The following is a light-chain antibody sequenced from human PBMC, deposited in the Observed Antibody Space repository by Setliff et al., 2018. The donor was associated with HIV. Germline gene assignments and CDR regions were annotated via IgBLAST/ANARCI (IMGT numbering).Light chain of an antibody. CDR2: DVS. CDR1: SSDIGGYNY. V-gene: IGLV2-14*01. Sequence: SALTQPASVSGSPGQSITISCTGTSSDIGGYNYVSWYQQHPGKAPKLMIYDVSKRSSGVSNRFSDSKSGNTASLTISGLQAEDEADYYCSSYTSSSTYVFGTGTKVTVL. J-gene: IGLJ1*01. CDR3: SSYTSSSTYV.